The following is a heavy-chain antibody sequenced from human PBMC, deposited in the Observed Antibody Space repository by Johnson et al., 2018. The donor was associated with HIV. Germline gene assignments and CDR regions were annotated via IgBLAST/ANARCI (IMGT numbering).Heavy chain of an antibody. J-gene: IGHJ3*02. CDR2: IYSGGST. D-gene: IGHD5-12*01. V-gene: IGHV3-23*03. Sequence: VQLVESGGGVVQPGRSLRLSCAASGFTFSSYAMSWVSQAPGKGLEWVSLIYSGGSTYYADSVKGRFTISRDDSTNTAYLQMNSLTTDDTAVFYCTSTIDVVPTGRCYDAFDIWCQGTMVTVSS. CDR1: GFTFSSYA. CDR3: TSTIDVVPTGRCYDAFDI.